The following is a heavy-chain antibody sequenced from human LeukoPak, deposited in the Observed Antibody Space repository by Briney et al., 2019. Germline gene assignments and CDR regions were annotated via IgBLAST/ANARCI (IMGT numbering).Heavy chain of an antibody. Sequence: KPSETLSLTCTVSGGSVSSGSYYWSWIRQPPGKGLEWIGYIYYSGSTNYNPSLKSRVTISVDTSKNQFSLKLSSVTAADTAVYHCARNDFWSGCTFDYWGQGTLVIVSS. J-gene: IGHJ4*02. CDR1: GGSVSSGSYY. V-gene: IGHV4-61*01. CDR3: ARNDFWSGCTFDY. D-gene: IGHD3-3*01. CDR2: IYYSGST.